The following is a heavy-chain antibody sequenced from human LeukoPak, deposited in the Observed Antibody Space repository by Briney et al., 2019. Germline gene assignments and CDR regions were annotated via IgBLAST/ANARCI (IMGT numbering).Heavy chain of an antibody. CDR1: GITVSSNY. CDR3: AKGGKWDVTPFDY. CDR2: ISGGGGST. D-gene: IGHD1-26*01. V-gene: IGHV3-23*01. J-gene: IGHJ4*02. Sequence: PGGSLRLSCAASGITVSSNYMSWVRQAPGKGLEWVSTISGGGGSTYYADSVKGRFTISRDNSKNTLYLEVNSLRAEDTAVYYCAKGGKWDVTPFDYWGQGTLVTVSS.